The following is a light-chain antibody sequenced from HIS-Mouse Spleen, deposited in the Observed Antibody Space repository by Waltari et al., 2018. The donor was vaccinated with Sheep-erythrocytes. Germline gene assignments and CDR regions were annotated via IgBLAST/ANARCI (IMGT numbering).Light chain of an antibody. CDR2: DVS. J-gene: IGLJ3*02. Sequence: QSALTQPRSVSGSPGQSVTISCTGPSSDVGGYNSVPWYQQHPGKAPKLMIYDVSKRPSGVPDRFSGSKSGNTASLTISGLQAEDEADYYCCSYAGSYTFWVFGGGTKLTVL. CDR1: SSDVGGYNS. CDR3: CSYAGSYTFWV. V-gene: IGLV2-11*01.